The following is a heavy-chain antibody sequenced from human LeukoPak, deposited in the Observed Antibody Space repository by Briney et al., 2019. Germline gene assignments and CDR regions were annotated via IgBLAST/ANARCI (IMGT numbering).Heavy chain of an antibody. Sequence: SEILSLTCTVSGGSISSYYWSWIRQPPGKGLEWIGYIYYSGSTNYNPSLKSRVTISVDTSKNQFSLKLSSVTAADTAVYYCARSPGIAVFDYWGQGTLVTVSS. CDR3: ARSPGIAVFDY. CDR2: IYYSGST. CDR1: GGSISSYY. V-gene: IGHV4-59*01. J-gene: IGHJ4*02. D-gene: IGHD6-19*01.